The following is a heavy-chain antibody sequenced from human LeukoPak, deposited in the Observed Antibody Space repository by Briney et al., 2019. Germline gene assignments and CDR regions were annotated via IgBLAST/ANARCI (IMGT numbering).Heavy chain of an antibody. J-gene: IGHJ4*02. V-gene: IGHV3-13*01. CDR2: IGTAGDT. Sequence: GGSLRLSCAASGFTFSNYDMHWVRQATGKGLEWVSGIGTAGDTYYPDSVKGRFTISRENAKNSLYLQMNSLRAEDTAVYYCARDRPDYGTERFAYWGQGTLVTVAS. D-gene: IGHD4-17*01. CDR3: ARDRPDYGTERFAY. CDR1: GFTFSNYD.